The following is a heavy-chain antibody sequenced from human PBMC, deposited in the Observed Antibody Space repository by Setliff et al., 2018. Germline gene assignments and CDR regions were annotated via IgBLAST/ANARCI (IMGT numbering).Heavy chain of an antibody. CDR1: GGSITDENSW. Sequence: SETLSLTCTVSGGSITDENSWWAWIRQPAGKRPEWLGLIYIRGGTDYNPSLKSRVAISLDTSRNQFSLNLTSVTAADAAVYYCAVDHVTNIAESGYGYTRIDPWGQGIPVTVSS. CDR3: AVDHVTNIAESGYGYTRIDP. V-gene: IGHV4-61*02. J-gene: IGHJ5*02. CDR2: IYIRGGT. D-gene: IGHD6-19*01.